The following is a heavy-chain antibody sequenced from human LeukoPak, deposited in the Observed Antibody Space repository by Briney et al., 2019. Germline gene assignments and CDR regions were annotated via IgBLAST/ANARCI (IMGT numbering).Heavy chain of an antibody. D-gene: IGHD5-18*01. J-gene: IGHJ4*02. CDR2: ISGSGGST. CDR1: GFTFSSYA. V-gene: IGHV3-23*01. Sequence: PGGSLRLSCAASGFTFSSYAMSWVRQAPGKGLEWVSAISGSGGSTYYADSVKGGFTISRDNSKNTLYLQMNSLRAEDTAVYYCAKDQALWLLGDYWGQGTLVTVSS. CDR3: AKDQALWLLGDY.